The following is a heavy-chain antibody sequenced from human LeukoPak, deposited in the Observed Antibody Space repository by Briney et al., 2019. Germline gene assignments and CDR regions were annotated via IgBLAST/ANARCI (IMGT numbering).Heavy chain of an antibody. Sequence: GGSLRLSCAASGFTFDIFAMNWVRQAPGKGLEWVSAISGSGGSTYYADPVKGRFTISRDNSKNTLYLQMNSLRAEDTAVYYCANLSPHETYYYGSGNWWGQGTLVTVSS. CDR2: ISGSGGST. CDR1: GFTFDIFA. D-gene: IGHD3-10*01. CDR3: ANLSPHETYYYGSGNW. J-gene: IGHJ4*02. V-gene: IGHV3-23*01.